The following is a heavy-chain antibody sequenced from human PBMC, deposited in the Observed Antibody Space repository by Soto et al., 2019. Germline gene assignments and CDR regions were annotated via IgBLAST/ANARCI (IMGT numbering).Heavy chain of an antibody. CDR3: TKVHFSGSASFDY. J-gene: IGHJ4*02. CDR1: GFTFSSYW. Sequence: GGSLRLSCAASGFTFSSYWMHWVRQAPGKGLVWVSRITTDGSGTAYADSVRGRFTISRDNAKNTLYLQMNTLRAEDTAVYYCTKVHFSGSASFDYWGQGTLVTVYS. V-gene: IGHV3-74*01. D-gene: IGHD2-15*01. CDR2: ITTDGSGT.